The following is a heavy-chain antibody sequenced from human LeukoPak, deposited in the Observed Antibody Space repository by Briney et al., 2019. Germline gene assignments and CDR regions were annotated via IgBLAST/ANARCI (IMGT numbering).Heavy chain of an antibody. CDR3: TRDPGDTAMAKYYFDY. CDR2: INPNSGGT. V-gene: IGHV1-2*02. J-gene: IGHJ4*02. Sequence: EASVKVSCKASGYTFTGYYLHWVRQAPGQGLEWMGWINPNSGGTSYAQKFQDRVTMTRDTSTSTAYMELSRLRSDDTAVYYCTRDPGDTAMAKYYFDYWGRGTLVTVSS. CDR1: GYTFTGYY. D-gene: IGHD5-18*01.